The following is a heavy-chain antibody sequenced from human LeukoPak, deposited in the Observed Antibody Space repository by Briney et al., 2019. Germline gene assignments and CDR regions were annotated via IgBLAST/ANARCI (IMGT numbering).Heavy chain of an antibody. V-gene: IGHV3-9*01. CDR1: GFTFDDYA. D-gene: IGHD3-9*01. CDR3: AQEAAYDILTRFDY. J-gene: IGHJ4*02. CDR2: ISWNSGSI. Sequence: GGSLRLSCAASGFTFDDYAMHLVRQAPGKGLEWVSGISWNSGSIGYADSVKGRFTISRDNAKNSLYLQMNSLRAEDTALYYCAQEAAYDILTRFDYWGQGTLVTVSS.